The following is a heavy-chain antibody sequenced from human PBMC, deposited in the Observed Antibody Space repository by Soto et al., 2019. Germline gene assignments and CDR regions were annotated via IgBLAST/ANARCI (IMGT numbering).Heavy chain of an antibody. D-gene: IGHD3-3*01. CDR1: GYTFFTYD. CDR3: ARDHATYYDFWSGYYFLHYYYGMDV. CDR2: ISTYNGNT. Sequence: ASVKVSCKASGYTFFTYDISWVRQAPGQGLEWMGWISTYNGNTNYAQKLQGRVTMTTDTSTSTAYMELRSLRSDDTAVYYCARDHATYYDFWSGYYFLHYYYGMDVWGQGTTVTVSS. V-gene: IGHV1-18*01. J-gene: IGHJ6*02.